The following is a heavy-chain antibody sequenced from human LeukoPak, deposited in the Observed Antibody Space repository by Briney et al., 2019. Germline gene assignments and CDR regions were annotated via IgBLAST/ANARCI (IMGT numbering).Heavy chain of an antibody. D-gene: IGHD3-10*01. CDR1: GFTFSSYA. V-gene: IGHV3-23*01. J-gene: IGHJ4*02. Sequence: GGSLRLSCGGSGFTFSSYAMNWVRQAPGKGLERVSGISGSGGSTYYADSLKGRFTISRDNSKNTVFLQMISLRAEDTAFYYCAKGRGPGADFDCWGQGTLVTVSS. CDR3: AKGRGPGADFDC. CDR2: ISGSGGST.